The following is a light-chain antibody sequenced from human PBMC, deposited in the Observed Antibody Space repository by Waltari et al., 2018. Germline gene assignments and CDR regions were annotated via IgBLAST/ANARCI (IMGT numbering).Light chain of an antibody. J-gene: IGKJ4*01. V-gene: IGKV3-11*01. CDR2: DAS. CDR3: QQRSNLLT. Sequence: EVVLTQTPATLSLTPGERATLPCRASQSVNNFVGWYQQTSGQAPRLLIYDASNRAAGIPARFSGSGSGTEFTLTITSLEPEDFAIYYCQQRSNLLTFGGGTKVEIK. CDR1: QSVNNF.